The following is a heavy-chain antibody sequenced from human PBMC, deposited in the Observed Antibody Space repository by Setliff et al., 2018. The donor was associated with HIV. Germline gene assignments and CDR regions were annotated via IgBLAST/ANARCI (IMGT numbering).Heavy chain of an antibody. V-gene: IGHV1-69*05. J-gene: IGHJ6*02. CDR1: GGTFSNYV. CDR3: ARDRDYFYGGMDV. CDR2: IITNFGTS. Sequence: SVKVSCKASGGTFSNYVISWVRQAPGQGLEWMGGIITNFGTSNYAQKFQGRVSLTTDESTSTAYMELSSLRSEDTAVYYCARDRDYFYGGMDVWGPGTTVTVSS. D-gene: IGHD4-17*01.